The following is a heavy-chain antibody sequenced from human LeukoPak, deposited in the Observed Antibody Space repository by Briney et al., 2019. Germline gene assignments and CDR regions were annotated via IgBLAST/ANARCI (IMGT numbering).Heavy chain of an antibody. CDR3: ARADYGDYVRFDP. D-gene: IGHD4-17*01. CDR2: IYHSGST. Sequence: SETLSLTCTVSGYSISSGYYWGWIRQPPGKGLEWIGSIYHSGSTYYNPSLKSRVTISVDTSKNQFSLKLSSVAAADTAVYYCARADYGDYVRFDPWGQGTPVTVSS. J-gene: IGHJ5*02. V-gene: IGHV4-38-2*02. CDR1: GYSISSGYY.